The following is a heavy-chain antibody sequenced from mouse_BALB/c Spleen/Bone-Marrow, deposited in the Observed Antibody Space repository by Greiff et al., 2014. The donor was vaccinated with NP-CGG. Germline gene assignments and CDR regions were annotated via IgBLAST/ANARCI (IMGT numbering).Heavy chain of an antibody. V-gene: IGHV2-9*02. Sequence: QVQLKDSGPGLVAPSQSLSITCTVSGFSFTSYGVHWVRQPPGKGLEWLGVIWADGSRNYNSALMTRLGIRKDNSKSQVFLKMNSLQTDDTAMYYCARSTTATGAMDYWGQGTSVTVSS. CDR2: IWADGSR. CDR1: GFSFTSYG. CDR3: ARSTTATGAMDY. D-gene: IGHD1-2*01. J-gene: IGHJ4*01.